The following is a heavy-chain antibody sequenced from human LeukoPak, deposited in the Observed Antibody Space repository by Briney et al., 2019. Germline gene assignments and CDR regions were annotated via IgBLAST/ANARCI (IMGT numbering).Heavy chain of an antibody. Sequence: GTSVTVSCKASGFTFTSSAVQWVRQARGQRLEWIGWIVVGSGNTNYAQKFQERVTITRDMSTSTAYMELSSLRSEDTAVYYCAADRGDYYDSSGIDAFDIWGQGTMVTVSS. V-gene: IGHV1-58*01. J-gene: IGHJ3*02. CDR3: AADRGDYYDSSGIDAFDI. CDR1: GFTFTSSA. CDR2: IVVGSGNT. D-gene: IGHD3-22*01.